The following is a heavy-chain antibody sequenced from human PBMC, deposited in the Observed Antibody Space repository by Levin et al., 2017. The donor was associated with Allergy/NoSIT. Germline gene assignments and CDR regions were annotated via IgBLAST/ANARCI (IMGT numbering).Heavy chain of an antibody. V-gene: IGHV4-4*02. CDR3: ATNLFYFGWSSYGRPLDI. CDR1: GASINSSTW. CDR2: IYHSGGT. D-gene: IGHD3-3*01. J-gene: IGHJ3*02. Sequence: SQTLSLTCVVSGASINSSTWWSWVRQPPGKGLEWIGEIYHSGGTNYIPSLRSRVSISVDKSKNQFSLNLRSVTAADTAVYYCATNLFYFGWSSYGRPLDIWGRGTMVTVSS.